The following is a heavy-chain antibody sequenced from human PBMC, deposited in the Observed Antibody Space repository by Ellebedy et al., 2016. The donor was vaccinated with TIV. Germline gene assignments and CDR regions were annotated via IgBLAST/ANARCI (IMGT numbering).Heavy chain of an antibody. Sequence: SVKVSXXASGFTFSSSAIQWVRQARGQRLEWIGWIVVGSVNTNYAQKFQERVTITRDMSTSTAYMELSSLRSEDTAVYYCARDPRIVGARAGGDFWGQGTLVTVSS. CDR3: ARDPRIVGARAGGDF. CDR1: GFTFSSSA. CDR2: IVVGSVNT. V-gene: IGHV1-58*02. J-gene: IGHJ4*02. D-gene: IGHD1-26*01.